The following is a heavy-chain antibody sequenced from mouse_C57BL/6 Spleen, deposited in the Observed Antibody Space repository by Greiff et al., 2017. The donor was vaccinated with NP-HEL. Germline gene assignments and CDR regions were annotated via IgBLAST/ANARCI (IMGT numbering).Heavy chain of an antibody. CDR1: GYAFSSYW. CDR2: IYPGDGDT. V-gene: IGHV1-80*01. Sequence: VKLVESGAELVKPGASVKISCKASGYAFSSYWMNWVKQRPGKGLEWIGQIYPGDGDTNYNGKFKGKATLTADKSSSTAYMQLSSLTSEDSAVYFCAREEGYGLDYWGQGTTLTVSS. J-gene: IGHJ2*01. CDR3: AREEGYGLDY. D-gene: IGHD1-1*01.